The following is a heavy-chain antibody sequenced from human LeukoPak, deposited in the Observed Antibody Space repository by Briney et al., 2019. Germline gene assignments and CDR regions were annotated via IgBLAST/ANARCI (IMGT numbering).Heavy chain of an antibody. CDR1: GFTYNTYS. Sequence: GGSLRLSCAASGFTYNTYSMNWVRQAPGKGLEWVSYISSSSSTIHYADSVKGRFTISRDNAKNSLYLQMNSLRAEDTGVYYCARVPSSSWYGDYYYYYYMDVWGKGTTVTVSS. V-gene: IGHV3-48*01. D-gene: IGHD6-13*01. CDR3: ARVPSSSWYGDYYYYYYMDV. J-gene: IGHJ6*03. CDR2: ISSSSSTI.